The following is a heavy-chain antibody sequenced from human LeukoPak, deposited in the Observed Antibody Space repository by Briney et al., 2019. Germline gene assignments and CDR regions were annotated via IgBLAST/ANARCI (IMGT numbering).Heavy chain of an antibody. V-gene: IGHV3-33*01. Sequence: GGSLRLSCAASGFTFSSYGMHWVRQAPGQGLEWVAVIWYDGSNKYYADSVKGRFTISRDNFKNTLYLQMNSLRAEDTAVYYCARNHDYGGVDYFDYWGQGTLVTVSS. CDR3: ARNHDYGGVDYFDY. D-gene: IGHD4-17*01. CDR1: GFTFSSYG. J-gene: IGHJ4*02. CDR2: IWYDGSNK.